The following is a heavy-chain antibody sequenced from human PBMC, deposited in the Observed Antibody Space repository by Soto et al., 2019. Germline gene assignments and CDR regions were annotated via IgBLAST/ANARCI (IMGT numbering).Heavy chain of an antibody. D-gene: IGHD2-15*01. V-gene: IGHV3-23*01. CDR1: GFTFSNYA. CDR3: AKYATFCVVVVSATPAY. Sequence: EVQLLESGGGLVQPGGSLRLSCAASGFTFSNYAMTWVRQAPGKGLEWVSAISGSGGSTYYADSVKGRFTISRVNSKNXXYLHMNSLRPEDTAVYYCAKYATFCVVVVSATPAYCCQGTLVTFSS. CDR2: ISGSGGST. J-gene: IGHJ4*02.